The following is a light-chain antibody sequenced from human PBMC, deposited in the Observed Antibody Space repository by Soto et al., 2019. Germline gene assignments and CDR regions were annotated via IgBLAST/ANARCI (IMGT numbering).Light chain of an antibody. J-gene: IGKJ5*01. Sequence: DIVMTQSPLSLPVTPGEPASISCRSSQSLLHSNGYKYLDWYLQKPGQSPQLLIYLGSNRASGVPDRFSGSGSGTDFTLKISRVEADDVGVYYCMQALQTPVTFGQGTRLEI. CDR2: LGS. CDR1: QSLLHSNGYKY. V-gene: IGKV2-28*01. CDR3: MQALQTPVT.